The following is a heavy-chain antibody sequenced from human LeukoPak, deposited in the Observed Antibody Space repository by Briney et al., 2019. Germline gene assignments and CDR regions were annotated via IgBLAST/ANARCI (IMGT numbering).Heavy chain of an antibody. J-gene: IGHJ5*02. CDR3: AKSPDVSGYNNWFNP. CDR2: ISGSGGST. CDR1: GFTFSSYA. V-gene: IGHV3-23*01. D-gene: IGHD3-22*01. Sequence: PGGSLRLSCAASGFTFSSYAMSWVRQAPGKGLEWVSGISGSGGSTYYADSVKGRFTISRDNSKNTLYLQMNSLRAEDTAVYYCAKSPDVSGYNNWFNPWGQGTLVTVSS.